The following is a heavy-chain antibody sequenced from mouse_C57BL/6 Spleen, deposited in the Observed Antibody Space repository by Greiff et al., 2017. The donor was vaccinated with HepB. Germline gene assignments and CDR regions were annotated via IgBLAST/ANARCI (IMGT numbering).Heavy chain of an antibody. CDR1: GYTFTSYW. CDR2: INPSSGYT. J-gene: IGHJ4*01. D-gene: IGHD2-4*01. V-gene: IGHV1-7*01. Sequence: VQLQQSGAELAKPGASVKLSCKASGYTFTSYWMHWVKQRPGQGLEWIGYINPSSGYTKYNQKFKDKATLTADKSSSTAYMQLSSLPYEDSAVYYWARGSLYDDYGKYYYARDYWVKEPQSPSPQ. CDR3: ARGSLYDDYGKYYYARDY.